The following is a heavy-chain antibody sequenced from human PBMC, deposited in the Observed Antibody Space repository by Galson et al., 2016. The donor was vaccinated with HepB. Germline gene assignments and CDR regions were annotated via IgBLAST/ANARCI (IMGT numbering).Heavy chain of an antibody. CDR3: ARTVDPSGGSYYYDY. CDR1: GFSLSTSAVS. V-gene: IGHV2-5*02. CDR2: ISGDDDP. J-gene: IGHJ4*02. Sequence: PALVKPTQTLTLTCTFSGFSLSTSAVSMAWIRQPPGQALEWLALISGDDDPRYSPSLKNRLSFYKDTSKNQVVLTMTNMDPVDTGTYYCARTVDPSGGSYYYDYEGQGTLVTVSS. D-gene: IGHD6-19*01.